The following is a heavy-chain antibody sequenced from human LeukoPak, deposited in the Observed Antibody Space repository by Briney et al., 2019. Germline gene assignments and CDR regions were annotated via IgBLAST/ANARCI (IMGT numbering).Heavy chain of an antibody. Sequence: PGGSLRLSCAVSGLTVSDNYMSWVRQAPGKGLELVSLIYSGDTTLYADSVKGRFTISRDISKNTLYLQMNSLRAEDTAVYYCARRAGGYSHPYDYWGEGILVTVSS. CDR3: ARRAGGYSHPYDY. D-gene: IGHD4-23*01. V-gene: IGHV3-53*01. CDR1: GLTVSDNY. CDR2: IYSGDTT. J-gene: IGHJ4*02.